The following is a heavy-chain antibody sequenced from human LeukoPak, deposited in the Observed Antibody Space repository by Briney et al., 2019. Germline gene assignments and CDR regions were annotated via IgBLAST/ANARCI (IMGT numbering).Heavy chain of an antibody. D-gene: IGHD5-24*01. Sequence: GGSLRLTCPDSGFTFSSYSRNWVRQAPGKGLEWVSSVSSSSSYIYYADSVKGRFTISRDNAKNSLYLQMNSLRAEDTAVYYCARGRKMATTDFDYWGQGTLVTVSS. CDR3: ARGRKMATTDFDY. J-gene: IGHJ4*02. V-gene: IGHV3-21*01. CDR1: GFTFSSYS. CDR2: VSSSSSYI.